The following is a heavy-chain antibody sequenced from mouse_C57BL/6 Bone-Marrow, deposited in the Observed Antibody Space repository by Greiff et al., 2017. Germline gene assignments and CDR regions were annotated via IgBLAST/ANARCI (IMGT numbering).Heavy chain of an antibody. V-gene: IGHV1-9*01. D-gene: IGHD2-1*01. CDR1: GYTFTGYW. CDR2: ILPGSGST. Sequence: QVHVKQSGAELMKPGASVTLSCKATGYTFTGYWIEWVKQRPGHGLEWIGEILPGSGSTNYNEKLKGKATFTADTSSNTAYLQLSSLTTEDSAIYYCARGHYGYYRGYGYFDVWGTGTTVTVSS. CDR3: ARGHYGYYRGYGYFDV. J-gene: IGHJ1*03.